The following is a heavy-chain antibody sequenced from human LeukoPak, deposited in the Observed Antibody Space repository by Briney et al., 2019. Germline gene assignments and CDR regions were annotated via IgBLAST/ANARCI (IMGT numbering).Heavy chain of an antibody. CDR3: ASRPGYNYAYGY. V-gene: IGHV1-2*02. J-gene: IGHJ4*02. Sequence: GASVKVSCKASGYTITGYYLHWVRQAPGQGLEWMGWINTDNGDTNYAQNFRGRVTMTRDTSISTAYMELSSLRPDDTAVYYCASRPGYNYAYGYWGQGALVTVSS. CDR1: GYTITGYY. CDR2: INTDNGDT. D-gene: IGHD5-18*01.